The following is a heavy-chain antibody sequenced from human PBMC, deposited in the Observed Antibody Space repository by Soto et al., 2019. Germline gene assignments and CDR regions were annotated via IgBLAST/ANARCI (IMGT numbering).Heavy chain of an antibody. Sequence: QSQTLSLTCAISGDSVSSNSAAWNWIRQSPSRGLEWLGRTYYRSKWYNDYAVSVKSRITINPDTSKNQFSLQLNSVTPEDTAVYYCARDQGAILTGYFPNYFDYWGQGTLVTVSS. CDR3: ARDQGAILTGYFPNYFDY. CDR1: GDSVSSNSAA. D-gene: IGHD3-9*01. V-gene: IGHV6-1*01. J-gene: IGHJ4*02. CDR2: TYYRSKWYN.